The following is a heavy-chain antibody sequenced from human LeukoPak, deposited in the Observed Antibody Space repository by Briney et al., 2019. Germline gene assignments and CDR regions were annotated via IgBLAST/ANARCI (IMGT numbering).Heavy chain of an antibody. D-gene: IGHD1-26*01. CDR2: IIPIFGTA. V-gene: IGHV1-69*05. CDR3: ARDGGSYYVE. Sequence: VSXXXSGYTFTSYDIXWVRQAPGQGXEWMGGIIPIFGTANYAQKFQGRVTITTDESTSTAYMELSSLRSEDTAVYYCARDGGSYYVEWGQGTLVTVSS. J-gene: IGHJ4*02. CDR1: GYTFTSYD.